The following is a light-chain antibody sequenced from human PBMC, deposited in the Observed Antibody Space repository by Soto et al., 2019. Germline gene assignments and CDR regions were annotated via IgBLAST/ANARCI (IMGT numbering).Light chain of an antibody. Sequence: DIQMTQSPSSLPASVGDRVTITCRASQSITNYLSWYQQRPGKAPKLLIHAASNLQSGVPSRFSGSGSETDFTLTISCLQSEDFATYYCQQYYSYPLTFGGGTKVEIK. J-gene: IGKJ4*01. CDR1: QSITNY. CDR2: AAS. CDR3: QQYYSYPLT. V-gene: IGKV1-39*01.